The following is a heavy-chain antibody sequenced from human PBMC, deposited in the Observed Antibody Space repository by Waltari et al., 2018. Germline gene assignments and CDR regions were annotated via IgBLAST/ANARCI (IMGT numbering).Heavy chain of an antibody. CDR1: GFTFSSYS. CDR3: ARDRGVRGAKGWFDP. D-gene: IGHD3-10*01. V-gene: IGHV3-21*06. CDR2: ISGSSDYV. Sequence: EVQVVESGGGLVKPGGSLRLSCAASGFTFSSYSMNWVRQAPGKGLEWVSAISGSSDYVYYADAVKGRFTISRDNAKNSLYLQMNSLSAEDTAVYYCARDRGVRGAKGWFDPWGQGTLVTVSS. J-gene: IGHJ5*02.